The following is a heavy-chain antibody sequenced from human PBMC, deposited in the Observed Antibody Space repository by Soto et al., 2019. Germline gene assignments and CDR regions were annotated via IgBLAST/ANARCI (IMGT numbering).Heavy chain of an antibody. CDR3: AKASGDFWSGYFQPLFDY. CDR1: GFSFSTYW. Sequence: GGSLRLSCAASGFSFSTYWMSGVRQAPGTGLEWVSAISRGGGNTYYADSVKGRFTISRDNSKNTLYLQMNSLRAEDTAVYYCAKASGDFWSGYFQPLFDYWGQGTLVTVSS. D-gene: IGHD3-3*01. V-gene: IGHV3-23*01. CDR2: ISRGGGNT. J-gene: IGHJ4*02.